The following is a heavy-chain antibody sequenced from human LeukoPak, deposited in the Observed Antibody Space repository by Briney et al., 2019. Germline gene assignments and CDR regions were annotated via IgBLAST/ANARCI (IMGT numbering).Heavy chain of an antibody. CDR3: ARGQPLPISESYFDNYYYYMDV. CDR1: GYTFTSYG. CDR2: ISAYNGNT. J-gene: IGHJ6*03. V-gene: IGHV1-18*01. Sequence: ASVKVSCKASGYTFTSYGISWVRQAPGQGLEWMGWISAYNGNTNYAQKLQGRVTMTTDTSTSTAYMELRSLRSDDTAVYYCARGQPLPISESYFDNYYYYMDVWGKGTTVTISS. D-gene: IGHD1-26*01.